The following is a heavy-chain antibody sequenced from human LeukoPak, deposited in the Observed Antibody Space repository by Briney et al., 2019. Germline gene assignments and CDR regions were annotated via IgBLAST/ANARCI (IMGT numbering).Heavy chain of an antibody. V-gene: IGHV4-4*02. CDR3: ARHNDPGHAFDI. Sequence: PSETLSLTCAVSGGSITIGTWWTWVRQPPGQGLAWIGEVYYSGSPNYNSSLKSRVTISLDKTKNQFLLNLTSVTAADTAVYYCARHNDPGHAFDIWGQGTMVTVSS. CDR2: VYYSGSP. J-gene: IGHJ3*02. D-gene: IGHD1-1*01. CDR1: GGSITIGTW.